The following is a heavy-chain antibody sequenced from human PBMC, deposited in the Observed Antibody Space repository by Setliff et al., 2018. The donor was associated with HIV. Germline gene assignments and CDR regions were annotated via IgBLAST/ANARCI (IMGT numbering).Heavy chain of an antibody. D-gene: IGHD3-9*01. CDR1: GYTFTSYG. CDR3: ARNWGVEYYDILTGYYIIPPNFDY. Sequence: ASVKVSCKASGYTFTSYGITWVRQAPGQGLEWMGWISAYHGNTNYAQKLQGRVTMTTDTSTSTAYMELSSLRSEDTAVYYCARNWGVEYYDILTGYYIIPPNFDYWGQGTLVTVSS. J-gene: IGHJ4*02. CDR2: ISAYHGNT. V-gene: IGHV1-18*01.